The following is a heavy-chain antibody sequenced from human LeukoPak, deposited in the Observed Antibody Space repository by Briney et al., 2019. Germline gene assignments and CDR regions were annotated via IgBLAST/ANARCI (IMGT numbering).Heavy chain of an antibody. CDR3: ARGGIQVSGIDGFDY. J-gene: IGHJ4*02. Sequence: GGSLRLSCAASRFTFIDYDRHWVRQVIGKGLEWVSAIGIRGDTHYSGSVKGRFTIPRENAESSLYLQMNSLRAEDTAVYYCARGGIQVSGIDGFDYWGQGTLVTVSS. CDR1: RFTFIDYD. D-gene: IGHD6-19*01. V-gene: IGHV3-13*01. CDR2: IGIRGDT.